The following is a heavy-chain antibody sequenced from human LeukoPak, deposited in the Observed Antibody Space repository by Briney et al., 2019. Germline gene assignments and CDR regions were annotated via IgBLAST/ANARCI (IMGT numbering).Heavy chain of an antibody. V-gene: IGHV3-30-3*02. J-gene: IGHJ4*02. CDR1: GFTFSSYA. Sequence: PGRSLRLSCAASGFTFSSYAMHWVRQAPGKGLEWVAVISYDGSNKYYADSVKGRFTISRDNSKDTLHLQMNSPRAEDTAVYYCAKTPAAALFDYWGQGTLVTVSS. CDR3: AKTPAAALFDY. D-gene: IGHD6-13*01. CDR2: ISYDGSNK.